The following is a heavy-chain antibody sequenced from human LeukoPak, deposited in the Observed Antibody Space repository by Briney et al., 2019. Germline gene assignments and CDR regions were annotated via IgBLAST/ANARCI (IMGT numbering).Heavy chain of an antibody. CDR3: VGGDY. CDR1: GLTFSIHL. CDR2: INQDGSDK. J-gene: IGHJ4*02. Sequence: GGSLILSCAASGLTFSIHLMNWVRQARGKVLELVANINQDGSDKYYVASVKGRFTISRDNTKNSLYLRMNSLRAEDTAVYYCVGGDYWGQGTLVTVSS. V-gene: IGHV3-7*01.